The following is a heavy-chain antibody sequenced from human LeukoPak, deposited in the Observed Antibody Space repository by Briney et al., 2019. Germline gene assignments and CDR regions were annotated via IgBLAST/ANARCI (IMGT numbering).Heavy chain of an antibody. J-gene: IGHJ4*02. CDR3: VGGXDCSGXSXXSPDY. CDR1: GFTFSSYG. CDR2: ISHDGSNK. V-gene: IGHV3-30*03. D-gene: IGHD2-15*01. Sequence: GGSLRLSCAASGFTFSSYGMHWVRQAPGKGLEWVAVISHDGSNKYYADSVKGRFTISRDNSKNTLYLQMNSLRAEDMALYYCVGGXDCSGXSXXSPDYWGQGTLVTVSS.